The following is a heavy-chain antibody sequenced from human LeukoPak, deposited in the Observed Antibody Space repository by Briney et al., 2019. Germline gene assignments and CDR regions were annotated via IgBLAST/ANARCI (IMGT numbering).Heavy chain of an antibody. CDR2: ISSSSSYI. V-gene: IGHV3-21*01. CDR3: ASGYYDFWSGYYPLLY. D-gene: IGHD3-3*01. J-gene: IGHJ4*02. Sequence: GGSLRLSCAASGFTFSSYSMNCVRQAPGKGLEWVSFISSSSSYIYYADSVKGRFTISRDNSKNTLYLQMNSLRAEDTAVYYCASGYYDFWSGYYPLLYWGQGTLVTVSS. CDR1: GFTFSSYS.